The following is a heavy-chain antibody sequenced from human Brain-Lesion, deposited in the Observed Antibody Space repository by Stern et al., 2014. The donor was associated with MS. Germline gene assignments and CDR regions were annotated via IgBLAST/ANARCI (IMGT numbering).Heavy chain of an antibody. V-gene: IGHV4-61*02. J-gene: IGHJ6*02. Sequence: VQLVESGPGLVKPSQTLSLSCTVSGGSISSGGYYWSWIRQPAGKGLEWIGRIFNSGSTSHNPPPNSRVTISNDTSKNQFSLRVNSMTAADTAVYYCARGRVVPGFQYYATDVWGQGTTVIVSS. CDR2: IFNSGST. CDR3: ARGRVVPGFQYYATDV. D-gene: IGHD2-2*01. CDR1: GGSISSGGYY.